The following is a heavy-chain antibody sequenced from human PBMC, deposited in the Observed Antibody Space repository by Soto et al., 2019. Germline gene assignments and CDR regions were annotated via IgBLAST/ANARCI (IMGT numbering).Heavy chain of an antibody. CDR1: GGTFSSYA. D-gene: IGHD4-17*01. CDR2: IIPIFGTA. J-gene: IGHJ6*02. Sequence: GASVKVSCKASGGTFSSYAISWVRQAPGQGLEWMGGIIPIFGTANYAQKFQGRVTITADESTSTAYMELSSLRSEDTAVYYCARDLTTTKMADAHYYYYYGMDVWGQGTTVTVSS. V-gene: IGHV1-69*13. CDR3: ARDLTTTKMADAHYYYYYGMDV.